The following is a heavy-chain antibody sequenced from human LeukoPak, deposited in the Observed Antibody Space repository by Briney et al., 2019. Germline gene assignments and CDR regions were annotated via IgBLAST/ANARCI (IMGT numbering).Heavy chain of an antibody. D-gene: IGHD6-13*01. CDR2: ISSSGSTI. Sequence: GGSLRLSCAASGFTFSSYEMNWVRQAPGKGLEWVSYISSSGSTIYYADSVKGRFTISRDNAKNSLYLQMNSLRAEDTAVYYCARGYSSGWYGDYWGQGTLVTVSS. CDR3: ARGYSSGWYGDY. CDR1: GFTFSSYE. V-gene: IGHV3-48*03. J-gene: IGHJ4*02.